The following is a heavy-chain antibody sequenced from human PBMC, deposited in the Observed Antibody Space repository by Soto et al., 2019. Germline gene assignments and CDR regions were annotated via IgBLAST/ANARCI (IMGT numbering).Heavy chain of an antibody. D-gene: IGHD2-2*01. CDR2: IYSDGYT. CDR1: GFNVIISY. V-gene: IGHV3-66*01. Sequence: GGSLRLSCVASGFNVIISYMSWVLQVPWKGLEWVSIIYSDGYTYYAASVKGRFTISRDNFKNTLYLQMSSLRAEDTAVYYCARRKYCSSTTCFDYWGQGTLVTVSS. J-gene: IGHJ4*02. CDR3: ARRKYCSSTTCFDY.